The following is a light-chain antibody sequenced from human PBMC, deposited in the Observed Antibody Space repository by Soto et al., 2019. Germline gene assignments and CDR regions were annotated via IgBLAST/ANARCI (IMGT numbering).Light chain of an antibody. J-gene: IGKJ1*01. Sequence: EVLMTQSPATLSAAPGERSTLSFRSSQSVSNNLAWYQQKPGQAPRLLIYDASTRATGIPARFSGSGSGTEFTLTISSLQSEDFAVYYCQQYNKWPPGTFGQGTKVDIK. CDR3: QQYNKWPPGT. CDR1: QSVSNN. V-gene: IGKV3-15*01. CDR2: DAS.